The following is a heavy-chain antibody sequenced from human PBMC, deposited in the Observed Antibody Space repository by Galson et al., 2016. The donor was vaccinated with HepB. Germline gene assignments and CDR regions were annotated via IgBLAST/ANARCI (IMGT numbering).Heavy chain of an antibody. CDR2: IDWDDDK. CDR3: ARGTFYYDSSGYYPYWYFDL. CDR1: GFSLNTSRMC. J-gene: IGHJ2*01. V-gene: IGHV2-70*01. Sequence: ALVKPTQTLTLTCTFSGFSLNTSRMCVSWIRQPPGKALEWLALIDWDDDKYYRTSLKTRLTISKDTSKNQVVLTMTNMDPVDTATYYCARGTFYYDSSGYYPYWYFDLWGRGTLVTVSS. D-gene: IGHD3-22*01.